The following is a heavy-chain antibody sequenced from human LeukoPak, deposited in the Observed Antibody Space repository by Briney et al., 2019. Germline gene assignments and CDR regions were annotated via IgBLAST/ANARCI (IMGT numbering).Heavy chain of an antibody. CDR1: GFTFDDYA. Sequence: GGSLRLSCAASGFTFDDYAMHWVRQAPGKGLEWVSLISGDGGSTYYAGSVKGRFTISRDNGKNSLYLQMNSLRTEDTALYYCAKGPNPYCSSTSCYAPWGQGTLVTVSS. D-gene: IGHD2-2*01. CDR2: ISGDGGST. J-gene: IGHJ5*02. CDR3: AKGPNPYCSSTSCYAP. V-gene: IGHV3-43*02.